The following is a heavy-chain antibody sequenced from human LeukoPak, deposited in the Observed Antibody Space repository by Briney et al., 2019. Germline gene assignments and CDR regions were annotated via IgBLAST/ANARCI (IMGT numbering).Heavy chain of an antibody. D-gene: IGHD6-19*01. Sequence: GGSLRLSCAGSGSTFSRYSMNWFRQAPGKGLERVSSISSRSTNIFYADSVKGRFTISRDNAKNSLYLQMNSLGAEDTAVYYCARDAQWLVPEGYFYYMDVWGKGTTVTVSS. V-gene: IGHV3-21*01. CDR2: ISSRSTNI. CDR3: ARDAQWLVPEGYFYYMDV. J-gene: IGHJ6*03. CDR1: GSTFSRYS.